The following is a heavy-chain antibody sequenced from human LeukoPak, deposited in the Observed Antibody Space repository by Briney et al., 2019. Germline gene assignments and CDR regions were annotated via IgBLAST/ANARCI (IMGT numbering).Heavy chain of an antibody. J-gene: IGHJ6*03. CDR2: TYYRSKWYN. D-gene: IGHD3-3*01. CDR1: GDSVSSNSGA. V-gene: IGHV6-1*01. Sequence: SQTLSLTCVISGDSVSSNSGAWNWIRQSPSRGLEWLGRTYYRSKWYNDYGVSVKSRISINPDTSKNQFSLKLSSVTAADTAVYYCARSLYDFWSGYYYYMDVWGKGTTVTVSS. CDR3: ARSLYDFWSGYYYYMDV.